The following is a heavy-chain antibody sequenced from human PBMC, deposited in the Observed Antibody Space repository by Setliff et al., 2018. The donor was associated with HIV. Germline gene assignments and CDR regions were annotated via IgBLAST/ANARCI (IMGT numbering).Heavy chain of an antibody. CDR1: GGSFSAYY. CDR2: INYSGGT. Sequence: SETLSLTCAVYGGSFSAYYWSWIRQPPGKGLEWIGEINYSGGTNYIPSLKSRVTISVDTSKNHFSLKLRSVTAADTAVYYCARVSSTYWYSIFRNYYYHMDVWGKGTTVTVSS. J-gene: IGHJ6*03. CDR3: ARVSSTYWYSIFRNYYYHMDV. V-gene: IGHV4-34*01. D-gene: IGHD2-8*02.